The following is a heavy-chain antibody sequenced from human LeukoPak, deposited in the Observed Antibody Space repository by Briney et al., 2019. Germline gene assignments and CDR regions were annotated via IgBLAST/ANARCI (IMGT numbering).Heavy chain of an antibody. CDR3: ARAPGIAAAGWYFDL. Sequence: SETLSLTCTVSGGSISSYYWSWIRQPPGKGLERIGYIYYSGSTNYNPSLKSRVTISVDTSKNQFSLKLSSVTAADTAVYYCARAPGIAAAGWYFDLWGRGTLVTVSS. J-gene: IGHJ2*01. V-gene: IGHV4-59*08. D-gene: IGHD6-13*01. CDR1: GGSISSYY. CDR2: IYYSGST.